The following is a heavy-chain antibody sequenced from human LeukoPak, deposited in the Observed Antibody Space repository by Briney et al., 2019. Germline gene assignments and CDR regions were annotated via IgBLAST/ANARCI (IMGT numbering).Heavy chain of an antibody. CDR3: AKAGSMATPTPYYFDY. D-gene: IGHD5-24*01. CDR2: FSGSGVST. V-gene: IGHV3-23*01. Sequence: GGSLRLSCAASGFTFSNYAVSWVRQAPEKGLEWVSAFSGSGVSTYYADSVKGRFTISRDNSKNTLYLQMNSLRAEDTAVYYCAKAGSMATPTPYYFDYWGQGTLVTVSS. CDR1: GFTFSNYA. J-gene: IGHJ4*02.